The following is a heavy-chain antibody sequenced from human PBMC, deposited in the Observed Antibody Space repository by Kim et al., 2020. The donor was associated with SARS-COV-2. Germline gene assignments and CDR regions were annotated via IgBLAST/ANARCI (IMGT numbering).Heavy chain of an antibody. J-gene: IGHJ6*02. D-gene: IGHD5-12*01. Sequence: SETLSLTCTVSGGSVSSGSYYWSWIRQPPGKGLEWIGYIYYSGSTNYNPSLKSRVTISVDTSKNQFSLKLSSVTAADTAVYYCARDNRGGGWLQPNYYYYGMDVWGQGTTVTVSS. V-gene: IGHV4-61*01. CDR1: GGSVSSGSYY. CDR3: ARDNRGGGWLQPNYYYYGMDV. CDR2: IYYSGST.